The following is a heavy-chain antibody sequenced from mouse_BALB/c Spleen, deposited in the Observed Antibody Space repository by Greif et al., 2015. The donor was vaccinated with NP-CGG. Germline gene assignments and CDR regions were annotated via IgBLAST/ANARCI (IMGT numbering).Heavy chain of an antibody. CDR3: ARSDGYYGTWDY. CDR2: ISSGSSTI. CDR1: GFTFSSFG. Sequence: EVKLMESGGGLVQPGGSRKLSCAASGFTFSSFGVHWVRQAPEKGLEWVAYISSGSSTIYYADTVKGRFTISRDNPKNTLFLQMTSLRSEDTAMYYCARSDGYYGTWDYWGQGTTLTVSS. V-gene: IGHV5-17*02. J-gene: IGHJ2*01. D-gene: IGHD2-3*01.